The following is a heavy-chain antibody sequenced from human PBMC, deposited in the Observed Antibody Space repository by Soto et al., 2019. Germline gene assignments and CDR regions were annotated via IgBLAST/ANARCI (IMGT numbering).Heavy chain of an antibody. J-gene: IGHJ6*02. CDR1: GGSISSYY. Sequence: KPSETLSLTCTVSGGSISSYYWSWIRQPPGKGLEWIGYIYYSGSTNYNPSLKSRVTISVDTSKNQFSLKLSSVTAADTAVYYCARDLPDYGGNPSYYYYGMDVWGQGTTVTVSS. CDR3: ARDLPDYGGNPSYYYYGMDV. D-gene: IGHD4-17*01. CDR2: IYYSGST. V-gene: IGHV4-59*01.